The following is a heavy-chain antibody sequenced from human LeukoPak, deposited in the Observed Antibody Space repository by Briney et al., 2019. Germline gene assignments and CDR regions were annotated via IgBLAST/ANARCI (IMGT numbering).Heavy chain of an antibody. V-gene: IGHV3-11*01. CDR3: AKGKGGGYGSRHYFDY. Sequence: GGSLRLSCAASGFTFSDYYMSWIRQAPGKGLEWVSYISSSGSTIYYADSVKGRFTISRDNAKNSLYLQMNSLRAEDTALYYCAKGKGGGYGSRHYFDYWGQGTLVTVSS. J-gene: IGHJ4*02. D-gene: IGHD5-12*01. CDR2: ISSSGSTI. CDR1: GFTFSDYY.